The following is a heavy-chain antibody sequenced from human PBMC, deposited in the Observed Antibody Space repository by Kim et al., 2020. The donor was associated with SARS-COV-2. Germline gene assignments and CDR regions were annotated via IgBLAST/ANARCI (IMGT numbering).Heavy chain of an antibody. CDR1: GFTFSGSP. V-gene: IGHV3-73*01. CDR3: TRIPATTLAFWEAFYI. J-gene: IGHJ3*02. CDR2: IRSKANSYAT. Sequence: GGSLRLSCAASGFTFSGSPLHWVRQASGKGLAWVGLIRSKANSYATGYAASGKGRFTISRDDSKNTAYLEMSGLKTEDTALYYFTRIPATTLAFWEAFYIGGQGTMVTVSS. D-gene: IGHD3-3*02.